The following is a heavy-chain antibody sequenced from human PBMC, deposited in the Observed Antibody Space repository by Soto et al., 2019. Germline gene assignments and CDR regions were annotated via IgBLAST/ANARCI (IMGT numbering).Heavy chain of an antibody. Sequence: ASVKVSCKASGYTFTSYGISWVRQAPGQGLEWMGWISAYNGNTNYAQKLQGRVTMTTDTSTSTAYMELRSLRSDDTAVYYCARNSYYYDSSGYPNPAGAFDIWGQGTMVTVSS. CDR1: GYTFTSYG. J-gene: IGHJ3*02. D-gene: IGHD3-22*01. V-gene: IGHV1-18*04. CDR2: ISAYNGNT. CDR3: ARNSYYYDSSGYPNPAGAFDI.